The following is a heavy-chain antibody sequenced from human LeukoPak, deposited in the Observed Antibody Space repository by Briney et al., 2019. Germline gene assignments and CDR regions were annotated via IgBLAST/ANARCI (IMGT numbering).Heavy chain of an antibody. Sequence: GRSLRLSCAASGFTFADYAMHWVRQPPGKGLEWVSRISWKSGTIYYADSVKGRFTISRDNAKNSLYLQMNSLRADDTALYFCARGEYDVLTAFFYFDYWGQGTLVTVSS. CDR3: ARGEYDVLTAFFYFDY. V-gene: IGHV3-9*01. J-gene: IGHJ4*02. D-gene: IGHD3-9*01. CDR1: GFTFADYA. CDR2: ISWKSGTI.